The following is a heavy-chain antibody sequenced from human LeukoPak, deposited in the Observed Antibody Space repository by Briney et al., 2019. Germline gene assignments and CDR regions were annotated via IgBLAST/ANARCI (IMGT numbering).Heavy chain of an antibody. CDR1: GFTFTSYS. V-gene: IGHV3-21*04. Sequence: GGSLRLSCAASGFTFTSYSSTWVRQAPGKGLEWVSSISSDSTYIYYADSVKGRFTISRDNAKNSLYLQMNSLRAEDTAVYYCASDYYFDYWGQGTLVTVSS. J-gene: IGHJ4*02. CDR3: ASDYYFDY. CDR2: ISSDSTYI.